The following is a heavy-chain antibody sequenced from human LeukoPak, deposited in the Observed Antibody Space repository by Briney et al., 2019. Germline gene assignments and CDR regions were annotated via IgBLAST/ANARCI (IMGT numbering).Heavy chain of an antibody. V-gene: IGHV3-66*01. CDR3: ARRENYYDSSGYYSHYFDC. D-gene: IGHD3-22*01. CDR2: IYSGGST. J-gene: IGHJ4*02. Sequence: GGSLRLSCAASGFTVSSNYMSWVRQPPGKGLEWVSVIYSGGSTYYADSVKGRFTISRDNSKNTLYLQMNSLSAEDTAVYYCARRENYYDSSGYYSHYFDCWGQGTLVTVSS. CDR1: GFTVSSNY.